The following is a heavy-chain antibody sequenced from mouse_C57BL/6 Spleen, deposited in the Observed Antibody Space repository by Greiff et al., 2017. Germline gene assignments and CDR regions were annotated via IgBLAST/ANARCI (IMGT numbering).Heavy chain of an antibody. CDR2: IYPSDSET. D-gene: IGHD2-4*01. V-gene: IGHV1-61*01. Sequence: QVQLQQPGAELVRPGSSVKLSCKASGYTFTSYWMDWVKQRPGQGLEWIGNIYPSDSETHYNQKFKDKATLTVDKSSSTAYMQLSSLTSEDSAVYYFARGGYDYDDGLFAYWGQGTLVTVSA. CDR1: GYTFTSYW. J-gene: IGHJ3*01. CDR3: ARGGYDYDDGLFAY.